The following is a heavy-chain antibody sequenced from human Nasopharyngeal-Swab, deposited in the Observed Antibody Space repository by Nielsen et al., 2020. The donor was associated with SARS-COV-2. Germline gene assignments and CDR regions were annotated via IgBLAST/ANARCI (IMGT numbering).Heavy chain of an antibody. V-gene: IGHV4-59*01. CDR2: IHYSENT. CDR3: ARDRGYSYGDPLSYFDY. J-gene: IGHJ4*02. D-gene: IGHD5-18*01. Sequence: WIPQPPGKGLEWIGNIHYSENTNYNPSLKSRVTMSVDTSTDQFSLKLRSVTAADTAVYYCARDRGYSYGDPLSYFDYWGQGTLVTVSS.